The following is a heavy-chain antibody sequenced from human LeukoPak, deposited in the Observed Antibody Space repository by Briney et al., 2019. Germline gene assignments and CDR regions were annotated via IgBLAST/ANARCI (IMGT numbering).Heavy chain of an antibody. D-gene: IGHD1-26*01. CDR3: ARDLKRTVGATTASDY. V-gene: IGHV1-18*01. Sequence: GASVKVSYKASGYTFTSYGISWVRQAPGQGLEWMGWISAYNGNTNYAQKFQGRVTMTTDTSTSTGYMELRILRSDDTAVYYCARDLKRTVGATTASDYWGQGTLVTVSS. J-gene: IGHJ4*02. CDR2: ISAYNGNT. CDR1: GYTFTSYG.